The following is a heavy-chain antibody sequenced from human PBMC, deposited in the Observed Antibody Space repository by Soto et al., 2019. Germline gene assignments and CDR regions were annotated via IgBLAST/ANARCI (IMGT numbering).Heavy chain of an antibody. CDR1: GFTFSSYG. D-gene: IGHD2-2*01. CDR3: ATDLVVVPAATPRYYYGMDV. Sequence: GGSLRLSCAASGFTFSSYGMHWVRQAPGKGLEWVAVISYDGSNKYYADSVKGRFTMSRDNSKNRLYLQMNSLSAEDTAVYYCATDLVVVPAATPRYYYGMDVWGQGTTVTVSS. CDR2: ISYDGSNK. V-gene: IGHV3-30*03. J-gene: IGHJ6*02.